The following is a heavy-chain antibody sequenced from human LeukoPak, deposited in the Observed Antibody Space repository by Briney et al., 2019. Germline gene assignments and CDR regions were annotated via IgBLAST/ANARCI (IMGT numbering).Heavy chain of an antibody. D-gene: IGHD2-21*02. CDR1: GFTFSSYS. V-gene: IGHV3-21*01. CDR2: ISSSSSYI. Sequence: AGGSLRLSCAASGFTFSSYSMNWVRQAPGKGLEWVSSISSSSSYIYYADSVKGRFTISRDNAKNSLYLQMNSLRAEDTAVYYCARSVVVTAMDYWGRGTLVTVSS. CDR3: ARSVVVTAMDY. J-gene: IGHJ4*02.